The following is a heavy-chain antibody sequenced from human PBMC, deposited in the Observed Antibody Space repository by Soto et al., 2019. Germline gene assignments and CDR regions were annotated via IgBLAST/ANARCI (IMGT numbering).Heavy chain of an antibody. CDR2: ITPSGGST. CDR3: GRVRTSAVWSGYSPVDI. V-gene: IGHV1-46*01. D-gene: IGHD3-3*01. J-gene: IGHJ3*02. Sequence: QGLLVQSGAEVKKPGASVKVSCKTSGYTFTSYIIHWVRQAPGQGLEGVGLITPSGGSTTYAKNFQGIVTVTRDSSTSTVYMDLNSLRSEDTVIYYCGRVRTSAVWSGYSPVDIWGQGTMVSVSS. CDR1: GYTFTSYI.